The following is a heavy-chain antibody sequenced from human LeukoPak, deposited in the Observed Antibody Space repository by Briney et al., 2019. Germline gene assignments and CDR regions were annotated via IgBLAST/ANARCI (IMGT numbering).Heavy chain of an antibody. CDR2: IKQDGSEK. D-gene: IGHD6-6*01. CDR1: GFTFSSYW. V-gene: IGHV3-7*04. CDR3: ARVQKIKRWGSSSSPFDY. Sequence: GGSLRLSCAASGFTFSSYWMSWVRQAPGKGLEWVANIKQDGSEKYYVDSVKGRFTISRDNAKNSLYPQMNSLRAEDTAVYYCARVQKIKRWGSSSSPFDYWGQGTLVTVSS. J-gene: IGHJ4*02.